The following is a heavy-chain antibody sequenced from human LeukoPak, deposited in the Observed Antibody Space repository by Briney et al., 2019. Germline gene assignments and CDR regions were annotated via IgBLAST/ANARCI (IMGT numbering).Heavy chain of an antibody. J-gene: IGHJ5*02. CDR3: ARAADTNRFDP. D-gene: IGHD5-18*01. Sequence: GGSLRLSCVASGFDFNTFGMHWVRQAPDTGLEWVAVISWDGSDKYYADSVKGRFTISRDNAKNSLYLQMNSLRAEDTAVYYCARAADTNRFDPWGQGALVTVSS. CDR2: ISWDGSDK. CDR1: GFDFNTFG. V-gene: IGHV3-30*03.